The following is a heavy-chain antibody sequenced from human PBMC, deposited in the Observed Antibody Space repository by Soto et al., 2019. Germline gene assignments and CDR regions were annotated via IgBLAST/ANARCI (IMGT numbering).Heavy chain of an antibody. J-gene: IGHJ3*02. Sequence: TLSLTCTVSRASFSSGRYYCSWSRQPPGKGLEWIGYIYYSGSTNHNPSLKSRVTISVDTSKNQFSLKLSSVTAADTAVYYCARDRAAYDYGGNDAFDIWGQGTMVTVSS. D-gene: IGHD4-17*01. CDR3: ARDRAAYDYGGNDAFDI. V-gene: IGHV4-61*01. CDR1: RASFSSGRYY. CDR2: IYYSGST.